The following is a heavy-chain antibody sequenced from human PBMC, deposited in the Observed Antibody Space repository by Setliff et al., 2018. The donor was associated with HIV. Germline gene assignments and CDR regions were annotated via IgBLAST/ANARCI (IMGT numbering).Heavy chain of an antibody. CDR1: GYTFTSYG. Sequence: ASVKVSCKASGYTFTSYGISWVRQAPGQGLEWMGWISAYNGNTNYAQNLQGRVAMTIDTSTSTAYMELRSLRSDDTAVYYCARGEDIVVLPGAIPFDFWGQGTLVTVSS. CDR2: ISAYNGNT. V-gene: IGHV1-18*01. J-gene: IGHJ4*02. CDR3: ARGEDIVVLPGAIPFDF. D-gene: IGHD2-2*02.